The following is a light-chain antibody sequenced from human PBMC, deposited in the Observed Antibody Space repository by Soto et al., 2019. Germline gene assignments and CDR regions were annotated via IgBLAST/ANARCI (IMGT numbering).Light chain of an antibody. Sequence: QSVVTQPPSVSAAPGQKVTISCSGSSSNIGNNYVSWYQQLPGTAPKLLIYDNNKRPSGIPDRFSGSKSGTSATLGITGLQTGDEADYYCGTWDSSLSAHNYVFGTGTKVTVL. CDR1: SSNIGNNY. V-gene: IGLV1-51*01. J-gene: IGLJ1*01. CDR2: DNN. CDR3: GTWDSSLSAHNYV.